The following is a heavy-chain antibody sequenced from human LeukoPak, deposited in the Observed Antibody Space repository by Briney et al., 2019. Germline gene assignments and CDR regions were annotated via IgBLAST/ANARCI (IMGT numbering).Heavy chain of an antibody. Sequence: GASVKVSCKASGGTFSSYAISWVRQAPGQGLEWMGGIIPIFGTANYAQKFQGRVTMTRDMSTSTVYMELSSLRSEDTAVYYCARVGSSGWYPRRAFDIWGQGTMVTVSS. CDR3: ARVGSSGWYPRRAFDI. CDR1: GGTFSSYA. D-gene: IGHD6-19*01. CDR2: IIPIFGTA. J-gene: IGHJ3*02. V-gene: IGHV1-69*05.